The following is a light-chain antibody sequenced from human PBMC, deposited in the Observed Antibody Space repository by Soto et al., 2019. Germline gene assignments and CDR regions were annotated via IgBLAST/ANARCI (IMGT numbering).Light chain of an antibody. Sequence: QSALTQPPSVSAAPGQKVTISCSGSSSNIGNDYVSWYQLVPGKAPKLLIYDNDKRPSGIPDRFSGSKSGTSATLDIAGLQTGDEADYYCATLDSGLSVSGVFGGGTKLTVL. CDR3: ATLDSGLSVSGV. J-gene: IGLJ3*02. CDR2: DND. CDR1: SSNIGNDY. V-gene: IGLV1-51*01.